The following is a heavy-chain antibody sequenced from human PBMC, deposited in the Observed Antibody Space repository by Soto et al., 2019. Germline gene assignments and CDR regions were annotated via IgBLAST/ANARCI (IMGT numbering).Heavy chain of an antibody. CDR2: IIPIFGTA. V-gene: IGHV1-69*01. CDR3: ASRIAARPLTGNWFDP. J-gene: IGHJ5*02. CDR1: GGTLSSYD. Sequence: KVCCRASGGTLSSYDISWVLQAPGQGLEWMGGIIPIFGTANYAQKFQGRVTITADESTSTAYMELSSLRSEDTAVYYCASRIAARPLTGNWFDPWGQGTLVTVSS. D-gene: IGHD6-6*01.